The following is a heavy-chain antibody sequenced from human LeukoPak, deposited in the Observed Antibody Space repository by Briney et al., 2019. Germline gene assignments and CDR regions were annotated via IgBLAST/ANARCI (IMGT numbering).Heavy chain of an antibody. J-gene: IGHJ3*02. D-gene: IGHD3-22*01. Sequence: GGSLRLSCAASGFTFSNAWMSWVRQAPGKGLEWVGRIKSKTDGGTTDYAAPVKGRFTISRDDSKNTLYLQMNNLKTEDTAVYYCTTVWYYDSSGYYGGAFDIWGQGTMVTVSS. V-gene: IGHV3-15*01. CDR1: GFTFSNAW. CDR2: IKSKTDGGTT. CDR3: TTVWYYDSSGYYGGAFDI.